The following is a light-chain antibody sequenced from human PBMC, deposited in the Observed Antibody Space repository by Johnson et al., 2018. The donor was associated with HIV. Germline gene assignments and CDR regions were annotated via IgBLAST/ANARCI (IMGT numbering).Light chain of an antibody. CDR2: ENN. V-gene: IGLV1-51*02. CDR3: GTGDSSLSATV. J-gene: IGLJ1*01. Sequence: QSVLTQPPSVSAAPGQKVTISCSGSSSNIGNNYVSWYQQLPGTAPKLLICENNKRPSGIPDRFSGSKSGPSATLGITGIQTGDEADYYCGTGDSSLSATVFGTGSKVTVL. CDR1: SSNIGNNY.